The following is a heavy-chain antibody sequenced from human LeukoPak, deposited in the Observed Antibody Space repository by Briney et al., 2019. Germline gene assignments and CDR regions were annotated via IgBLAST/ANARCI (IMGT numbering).Heavy chain of an antibody. Sequence: GASVKVSCKVSGYTLTELSMHWVRQAPGKGLEWMGGFDPEDGETIYAQKFQGRVTITEDTSTDTACMELSSLRSEDTAVYYCAPRGYCSGGSCYGGYFQHWGQGTLVTVSS. CDR2: FDPEDGET. V-gene: IGHV1-24*01. J-gene: IGHJ1*01. CDR3: APRGYCSGGSCYGGYFQH. CDR1: GYTLTELS. D-gene: IGHD2-15*01.